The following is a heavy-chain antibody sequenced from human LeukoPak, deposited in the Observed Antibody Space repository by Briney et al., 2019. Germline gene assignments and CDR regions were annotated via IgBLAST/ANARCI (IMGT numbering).Heavy chain of an antibody. CDR2: RYYSGDT. J-gene: IGHJ6*03. CDR3: AGFRAYGGHDLVAPYYYYYLDV. V-gene: IGHV4-59*01. Sequence: SETLSLTCTVSGASITTYYWNWIRQPPGKGLEWIGHRYYSGDTRYSPSLKSRVTMSVDTSKNQFSLILSSVTAADTAVYYCAGFRAYGGHDLVAPYYYYYLDVWGKGTTVTVSS. D-gene: IGHD4/OR15-4a*01. CDR1: GASITTYY.